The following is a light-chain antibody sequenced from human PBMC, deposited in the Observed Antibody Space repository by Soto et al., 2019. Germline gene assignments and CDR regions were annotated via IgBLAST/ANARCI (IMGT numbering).Light chain of an antibody. V-gene: IGKV2-28*01. CDR1: QSLLHSNGYNY. J-gene: IGKJ4*01. Sequence: DIVMTQSPLSLPVTPGEPASISCRSSQSLLHSNGYNYLDWYLQKPGQSPQLLIYLGSNRASGVPDRFSGSGSGTDFTLKISRVEAEDVGVYYCMQAXQTPQLTLGGGTKVDIK. CDR2: LGS. CDR3: MQAXQTPQLT.